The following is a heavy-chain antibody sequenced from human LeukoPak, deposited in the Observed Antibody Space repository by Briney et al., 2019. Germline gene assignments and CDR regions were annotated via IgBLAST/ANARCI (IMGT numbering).Heavy chain of an antibody. CDR2: IYTSGST. CDR3: ARVQAATLDY. V-gene: IGHV4-61*05. J-gene: IGHJ4*02. CDR1: GGSISSSSYY. D-gene: IGHD2-15*01. Sequence: SETLSLTCTVSGGSISSSSYYWGWIRQPPGKGLEWIGRIYTSGSTNYNPSLKSRVTMSVDTSKNQFSLKLSSVTAADTAVYYCARVQAATLDYWGQGTLVTVSS.